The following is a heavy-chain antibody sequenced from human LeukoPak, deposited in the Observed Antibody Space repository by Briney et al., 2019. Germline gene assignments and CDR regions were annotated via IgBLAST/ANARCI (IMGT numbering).Heavy chain of an antibody. Sequence: AGTLRLYCAASGFTFRSYWMHWLRRAPGKALVGVSHINSGARSPLCADSVKGRFTISRDNAKNTLYLQMNSLRAEDTAMYYCARVGYYFGSGSLIQYYFDYWGQGTLVTVSS. D-gene: IGHD3-10*01. CDR2: INSGARSP. CDR1: GFTFRSYW. J-gene: IGHJ4*02. CDR3: ARVGYYFGSGSLIQYYFDY. V-gene: IGHV3-74*01.